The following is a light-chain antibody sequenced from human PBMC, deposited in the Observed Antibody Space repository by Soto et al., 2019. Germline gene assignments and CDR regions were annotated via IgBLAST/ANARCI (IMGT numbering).Light chain of an antibody. CDR1: SSDIGDYNY. CDR3: SSYTTSSTVL. CDR2: EVS. J-gene: IGLJ2*01. Sequence: QSVLTQPASVSGSPGQSITISCTGTSSDIGDYNYVSWYQQHPGKAPKLMTYEVSNRPSGVSDRFSGSKSGNTASLTISGLQAEDEADYYCSSYTTSSTVLFGGGTKVTVL. V-gene: IGLV2-14*01.